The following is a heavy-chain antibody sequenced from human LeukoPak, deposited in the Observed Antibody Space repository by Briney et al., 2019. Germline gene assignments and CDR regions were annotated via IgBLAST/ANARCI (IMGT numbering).Heavy chain of an antibody. D-gene: IGHD6-13*01. J-gene: IGHJ4*02. CDR2: ISSSSSTI. Sequence: PGGSLRLSCAASGFTFSSYSMNWVRQAPGKGLEWVSYISSSSSTIYYADSVKGRSTISRDNAKNSLYLQMNSQRDEDTAVYYCARTGGSSWYAYWGQGTLVTVSS. V-gene: IGHV3-48*02. CDR1: GFTFSSYS. CDR3: ARTGGSSWYAY.